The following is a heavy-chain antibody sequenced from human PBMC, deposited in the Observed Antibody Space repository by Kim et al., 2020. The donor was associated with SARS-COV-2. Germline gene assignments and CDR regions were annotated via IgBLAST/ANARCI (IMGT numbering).Heavy chain of an antibody. CDR3: ARVPTKLKPLDY. J-gene: IGHJ4*02. CDR1: GYTFTSYA. V-gene: IGHV1-3*01. Sequence: ASVKVSCKASGYTFTSYAMHWVRQAPGQRLEWMGWINAGNGNTKYSQKFQGRVTITRDTSASTAYMELSSLRSEDTAVYYCARVPTKLKPLDYWGQGTLVTVSS. CDR2: INAGNGNT. D-gene: IGHD5-12*01.